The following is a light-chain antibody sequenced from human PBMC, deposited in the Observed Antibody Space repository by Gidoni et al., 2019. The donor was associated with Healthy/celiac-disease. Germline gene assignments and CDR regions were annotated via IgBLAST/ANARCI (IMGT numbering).Light chain of an antibody. Sequence: HSVLTLPPSASASPRQSVTISCARTSSDVGGYNYVSCYQQHPRKAPKLMIYEVSQRPSGVAGRFAGTKAGKTASLTVSVHQAEDDADYYCSSYAGSNNFVFGTGTKVTVL. CDR1: SSDVGGYNY. CDR3: SSYAGSNNFV. CDR2: EVS. J-gene: IGLJ1*01. V-gene: IGLV2-8*01.